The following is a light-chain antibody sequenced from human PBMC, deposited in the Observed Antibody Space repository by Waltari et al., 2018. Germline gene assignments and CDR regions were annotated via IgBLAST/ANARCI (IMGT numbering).Light chain of an antibody. CDR2: DVV. CDR3: CSYKRGATWV. J-gene: IGLJ3*02. Sequence: QSVLTQPASVSGSPGQSITISCTGTSSDVCGYDSVSWYQQSPGKAPKLILYDVVKRPSGVSTRFSASKSDNTASLTISGLQAEDEGDYYCCSYKRGATWVFGGGTALTVL. CDR1: SSDVCGYDS. V-gene: IGLV2-14*03.